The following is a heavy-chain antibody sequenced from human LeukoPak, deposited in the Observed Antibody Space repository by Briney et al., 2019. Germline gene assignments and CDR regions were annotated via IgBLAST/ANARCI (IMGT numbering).Heavy chain of an antibody. D-gene: IGHD1-26*01. Sequence: GGSLSLSCAASGFTFNNYAMHWVRQAPGKGLEWLAFKRFDGAVKFYADSVKGRFTISRDNSKNTLFLQLNSLRPDDTGVYFCAKPSGNCVDYWGQGTLVTVSS. CDR1: GFTFNNYA. CDR2: KRFDGAVK. J-gene: IGHJ4*02. V-gene: IGHV3-30*02. CDR3: AKPSGNCVDY.